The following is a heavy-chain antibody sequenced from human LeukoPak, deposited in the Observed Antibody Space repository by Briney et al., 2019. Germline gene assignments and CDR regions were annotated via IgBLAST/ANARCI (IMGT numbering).Heavy chain of an antibody. J-gene: IGHJ4*02. Sequence: GGSLRLSCAASGFTFPNYGMTWVRQAPGKGLEWVSAISGSGGSTYYADSVKGRFTVSRDNSKNTLYLQMNSLRAEDTAVYYCAKDAKYVFFDYWGQGTLVTVSS. CDR2: ISGSGGST. V-gene: IGHV3-23*01. D-gene: IGHD4/OR15-4a*01. CDR3: AKDAKYVFFDY. CDR1: GFTFPNYG.